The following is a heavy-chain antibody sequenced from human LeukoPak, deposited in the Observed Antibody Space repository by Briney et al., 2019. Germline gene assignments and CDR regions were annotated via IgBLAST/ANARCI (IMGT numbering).Heavy chain of an antibody. J-gene: IGHJ4*02. CDR3: ARDEQSDY. CDR2: ISSSGSTM. V-gene: IGHV3-48*03. CDR1: GFTFSSYE. D-gene: IGHD6-19*01. Sequence: PGGSLRLSCAASGFTFSSYEMNWVRQAPGKGLEWVSYISSSGSTMYYADSVEGRFTISRDNAKNSLYLQMNSLRAEDTAVYYCARDEQSDYWGQGTLVTVSS.